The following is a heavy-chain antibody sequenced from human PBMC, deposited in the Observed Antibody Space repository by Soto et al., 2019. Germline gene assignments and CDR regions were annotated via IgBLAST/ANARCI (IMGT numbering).Heavy chain of an antibody. Sequence: SETLSLTCTVSVGSISSYYWSWIRQPLGNGLEWIGYMYYGGRTNYNPSLKSRVTISVDTSKMQVSLKLSSVTAADTAVYFCARGTPSPLIVRSTRGPWFDPWGQGTLVTVSS. CDR3: ARGTPSPLIVRSTRGPWFDP. CDR1: VGSISSYY. V-gene: IGHV4-59*08. D-gene: IGHD2-8*02. CDR2: MYYGGRT. J-gene: IGHJ5*02.